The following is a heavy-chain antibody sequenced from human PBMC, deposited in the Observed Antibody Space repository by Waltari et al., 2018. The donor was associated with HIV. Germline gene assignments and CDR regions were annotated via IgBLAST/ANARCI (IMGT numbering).Heavy chain of an antibody. V-gene: IGHV3-21*01. CDR2: ISSSSSYI. CDR3: ARDSLRGIGADGNWFDP. CDR1: GFTFGSYN. J-gene: IGHJ5*02. Sequence: EVQLVESGGGLVKPGGSLRLPCAAPGFTFGSYNMNWVRQAPGKGLEWVSFISSSSSYIYYADSVKGRFTISRDNAKNSLNLQMNSLRAEDTAVYYCARDSLRGIGADGNWFDPWGQGTLVTVSS. D-gene: IGHD6-13*01.